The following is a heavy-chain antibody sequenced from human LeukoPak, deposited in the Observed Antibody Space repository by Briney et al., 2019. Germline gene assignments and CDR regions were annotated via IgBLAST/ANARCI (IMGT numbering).Heavy chain of an antibody. Sequence: ASVKVSCKASGYTFTGYYMHWVRQAPGQGLEWMGWINPNSGGTNYAQKFQGGVTMTRDTSISTAYMELSRLRSDDTAVYYCARPYGSGSYPVYWGQGTLVTVSS. CDR1: GYTFTGYY. CDR2: INPNSGGT. CDR3: ARPYGSGSYPVY. D-gene: IGHD3-10*01. V-gene: IGHV1-2*02. J-gene: IGHJ4*02.